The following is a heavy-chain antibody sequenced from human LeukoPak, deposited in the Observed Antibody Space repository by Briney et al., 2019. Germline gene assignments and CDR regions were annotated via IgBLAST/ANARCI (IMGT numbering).Heavy chain of an antibody. CDR2: ISNDASTK. CDR1: GFTFSSYV. Sequence: GRSLRLSCAASGFTFSSYVMHWVRQAPGKGLEWMAVISNDASTKYYADSVKGRFTISRDNSKNTVYLQMNSLGAEDTAVYYCARDYGSYYDILTGYGNWFDPWGQGTLVTVSS. D-gene: IGHD3-9*01. V-gene: IGHV3-30*04. CDR3: ARDYGSYYDILTGYGNWFDP. J-gene: IGHJ5*02.